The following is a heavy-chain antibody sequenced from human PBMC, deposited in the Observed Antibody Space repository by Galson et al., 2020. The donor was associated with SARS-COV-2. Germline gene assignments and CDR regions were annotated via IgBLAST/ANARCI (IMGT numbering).Heavy chain of an antibody. Sequence: SQTLSPTCAISGDTVSSNSATWNWRRQSPSRGLEWLCRTSNRAKWENDYPASVKSRISINPDTSKNQFSLQLSSVTPEDTAVYYCARSLGGTYGMDVLCQGTTVTVSS. CDR1: GDTVSSNSAT. D-gene: IGHD1-1*01. CDR3: ARSLGGTYGMDV. V-gene: IGHV6-1*01. CDR2: TSNRAKWEN. J-gene: IGHJ6*02.